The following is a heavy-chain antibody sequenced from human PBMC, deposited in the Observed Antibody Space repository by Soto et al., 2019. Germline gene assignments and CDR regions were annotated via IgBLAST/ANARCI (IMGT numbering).Heavy chain of an antibody. D-gene: IGHD3-10*01. CDR3: AVGSGYKYGSRFDF. J-gene: IGHJ4*02. Sequence: ASVKVSCKASGYTFTSYGISWVRQAPGQALEWMXWXSXXXGXTXXXDXXXXRFSISRDNTQSTVYLQMNGLRTDDTALYYCAVGSGYKYGSRFDFWGQGTRVTVSS. CDR1: GYTFTSYG. V-gene: IGHV1-18*01. CDR2: XSXXXGXT.